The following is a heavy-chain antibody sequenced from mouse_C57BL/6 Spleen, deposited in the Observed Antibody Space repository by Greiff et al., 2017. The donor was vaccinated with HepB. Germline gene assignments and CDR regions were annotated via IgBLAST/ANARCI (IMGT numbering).Heavy chain of an antibody. D-gene: IGHD2-4*01. CDR2: ISYDGSN. Sequence: EVKLQESGPGLVKPSQSLSLTCSVTGYSITSGYYWNWIRQFPGNKLEWMGYISYDGSNNYNPSLKNRISITRDTSKNQFFLKLNSVTTEDTATYYCASYYDYEIAYWGQGTLVTVSA. CDR3: ASYYDYEIAY. V-gene: IGHV3-6*01. CDR1: GYSITSGYY. J-gene: IGHJ3*01.